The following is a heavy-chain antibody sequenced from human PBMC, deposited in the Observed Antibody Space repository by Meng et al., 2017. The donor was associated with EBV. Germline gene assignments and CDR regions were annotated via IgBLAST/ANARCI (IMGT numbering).Heavy chain of an antibody. Sequence: QVPLVKSGAEVKNPGASVKVSCKASGYAFTSYILHWVRQAPGQRLEWMGWINVGVGYTKYSQKFQGRVTISSDTSATTGYMELSSLRSEDTAVYYCVRGPPVGVPGPGDYWGQGTLVTVSS. J-gene: IGHJ4*02. CDR3: VRGPPVGVPGPGDY. V-gene: IGHV1-3*01. D-gene: IGHD2-21*01. CDR1: GYAFTSYI. CDR2: INVGVGYT.